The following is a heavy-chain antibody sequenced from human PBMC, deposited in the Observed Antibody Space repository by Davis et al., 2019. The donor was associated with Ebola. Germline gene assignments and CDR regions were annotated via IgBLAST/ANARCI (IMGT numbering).Heavy chain of an antibody. D-gene: IGHD5-18*01. CDR1: GYTFTGYY. CDR2: INPNSGGT. CDR3: AREVLDTATGGYYYGMDV. V-gene: IGHV1-2*02. Sequence: ASVQVSCKASGYTFTGYYMHWVRQAPGQGLEWMGWINPNSGGTNYAQKFQGRVTMTRDTSISTAYMELSRLRSDDTAVYYCAREVLDTATGGYYYGMDVWGQGTTVTVSS. J-gene: IGHJ6*02.